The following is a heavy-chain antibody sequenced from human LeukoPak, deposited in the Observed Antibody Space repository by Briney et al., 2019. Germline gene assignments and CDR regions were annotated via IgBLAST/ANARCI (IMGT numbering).Heavy chain of an antibody. CDR3: ASGLPPGIIDY. V-gene: IGHV3-53*01. D-gene: IGHD1-14*01. CDR2: IYSGGST. Sequence: SGGSLRLSCAASGFTVSSNYMTWVRQAPGKGLEWGSVIYSGGSTYYADSVKGRFTISRDDSKNTLYLQMNSLRAEDTAVYYCASGLPPGIIDYWGQGTLVTVSS. J-gene: IGHJ4*02. CDR1: GFTVSSNY.